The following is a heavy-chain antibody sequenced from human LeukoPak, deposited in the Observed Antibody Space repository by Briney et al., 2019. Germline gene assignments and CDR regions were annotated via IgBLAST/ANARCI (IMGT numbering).Heavy chain of an antibody. CDR1: GFTFSSYW. D-gene: IGHD4-17*01. J-gene: IGHJ5*02. CDR2: IKQDGSEK. V-gene: IGHV3-7*01. CDR3: ARAYGDYSGIWFDP. Sequence: GGSLRLSCAASGFTFSSYWMSWVRQAPGKGLEWVAHIKQDGSEKYYVDSVKGRFTISRDNAKNSLYLQMNSLRAEDTAVYYCARAYGDYSGIWFDPWGQGTLVTVSS.